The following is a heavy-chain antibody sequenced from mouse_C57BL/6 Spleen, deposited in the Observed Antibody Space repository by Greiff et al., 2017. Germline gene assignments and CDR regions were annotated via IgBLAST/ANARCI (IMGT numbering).Heavy chain of an antibody. J-gene: IGHJ2*01. D-gene: IGHD2-14*01. CDR1: GFTFSDYG. Sequence: DVKLVESGGGLVKPGGSLKLSCAASGFTFSDYGMHWVRQAPEKGLEWVAYISRGSSTIYYADTVKGRFTISRDNAKNTLFLQMTSLRSEDTAMYYCARGGYRKGGYFDYWGQGTTLTVSS. V-gene: IGHV5-17*01. CDR3: ARGGYRKGGYFDY. CDR2: ISRGSSTI.